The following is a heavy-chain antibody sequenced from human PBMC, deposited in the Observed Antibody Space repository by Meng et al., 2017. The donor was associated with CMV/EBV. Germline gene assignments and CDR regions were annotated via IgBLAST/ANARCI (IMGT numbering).Heavy chain of an antibody. CDR2: IYYSGST. CDR3: ARVGGYYDFWSGYAQLGYFDY. CDR1: GGSISSYY. V-gene: IGHV4-59*01. J-gene: IGHJ4*02. Sequence: SETLSLTCTVSGGSISSYYWSWIRQPPGKGLEWIGYIYYSGSTNYNPSLKSRVTISVDTSKNQFSLKLSSVTAADTAVYYCARVGGYYDFWSGYAQLGYFDYWGQGTLVTVSS. D-gene: IGHD3-3*01.